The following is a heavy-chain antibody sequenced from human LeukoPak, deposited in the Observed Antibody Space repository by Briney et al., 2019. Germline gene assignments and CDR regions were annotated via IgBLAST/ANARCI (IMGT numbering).Heavy chain of an antibody. D-gene: IGHD2-15*01. CDR3: ARFPGSAEYRHYYYMDV. J-gene: IGHJ6*03. V-gene: IGHV4-59*01. Sequence: PSETLSLTCTVSGGSISNYFWSWIRQPPGKGLECIGDIYYSDSTNYNPSLKSRVTVSVDTSKNQFSLKLSFVTAADTAVYYCARFPGSAEYRHYYYMDVWGKGTTVTVSS. CDR1: GGSISNYF. CDR2: IYYSDST.